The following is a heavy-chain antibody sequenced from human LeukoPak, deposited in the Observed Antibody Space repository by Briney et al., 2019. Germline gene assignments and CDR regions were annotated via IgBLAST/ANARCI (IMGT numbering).Heavy chain of an antibody. J-gene: IGHJ4*02. V-gene: IGHV3-7*01. CDR1: GFTFSISW. D-gene: IGHD1-26*01. Sequence: PGGSPRLSCVASGFTFSISWVTWVRLAPGKGLEWVANIDKHGNKKYYVDSVKGRFAISRDYASNSVFLQMDSLRAEDTSVYYCARDAGWGYYDLWGQGTPVTVSS. CDR3: ARDAGWGYYDL. CDR2: IDKHGNKK.